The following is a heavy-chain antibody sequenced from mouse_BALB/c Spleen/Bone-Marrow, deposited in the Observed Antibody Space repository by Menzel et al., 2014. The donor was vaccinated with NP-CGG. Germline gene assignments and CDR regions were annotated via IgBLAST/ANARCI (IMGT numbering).Heavy chain of an antibody. CDR2: ILPGSGNT. CDR3: AREDITTVVEMDY. Sequence: QVHVKQSGAELMKPGASVKISCKATGYTFSSYWIEWVKQRPGHGLEWIGEILPGSGNTNYNEKFKGKAIFTADTSSNTAYMQLSSLTSEDSAVYYCAREDITTVVEMDYWGQGTSVTVSS. CDR1: GYTFSSYW. J-gene: IGHJ4*01. D-gene: IGHD1-1*01. V-gene: IGHV1-9*01.